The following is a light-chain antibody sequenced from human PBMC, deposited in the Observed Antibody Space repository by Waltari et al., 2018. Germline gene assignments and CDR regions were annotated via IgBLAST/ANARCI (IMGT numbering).Light chain of an antibody. CDR1: QYSRNS. CDR3: QQYGSTLSWT. CDR2: AAS. J-gene: IGKJ1*01. Sequence: VLTQSPGTLSLSPGESATLSVRASQYSRNSLAWYQQKPGQPPRLLIFAASTRAIGIPDRFSGSGSGTDFTLTINRVEPEDFAVYYCQQYGSTLSWTFGQGTKLEIK. V-gene: IGKV3-20*01.